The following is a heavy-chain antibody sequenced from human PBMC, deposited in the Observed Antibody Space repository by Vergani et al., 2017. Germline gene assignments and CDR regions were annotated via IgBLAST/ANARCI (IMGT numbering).Heavy chain of an antibody. CDR3: AKVDVVVPAAQRYFDY. J-gene: IGHJ4*02. CDR1: GFTFSSYA. D-gene: IGHD2-2*01. CDR2: ISGSGGST. V-gene: IGHV3-23*01. Sequence: EVQLLESGGGLVQPGGSLRLSCAASGFTFSSYAMSWVRQAPGKGLEWASAISGSGGSTYYADSVKGRFTISRDNSKNTLYLQMNSLRAEDTAVYFCAKVDVVVPAAQRYFDYWGQGTLLTVSS.